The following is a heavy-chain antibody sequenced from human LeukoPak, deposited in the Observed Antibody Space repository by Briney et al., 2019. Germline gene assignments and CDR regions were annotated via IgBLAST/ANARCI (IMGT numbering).Heavy chain of an antibody. Sequence: PGGSLRLSCVASGFSFSDYWMTWVRQAPGKGLEWVANIKQDGSEKNYVDSVKGRFTSSRDNAKNSLYLQTNRLRAEDTAVYYCARGYWNFGLWGRGTQVTVSS. CDR1: GFSFSDYW. CDR3: ARGYWNFGL. J-gene: IGHJ2*01. CDR2: IKQDGSEK. V-gene: IGHV3-7*01.